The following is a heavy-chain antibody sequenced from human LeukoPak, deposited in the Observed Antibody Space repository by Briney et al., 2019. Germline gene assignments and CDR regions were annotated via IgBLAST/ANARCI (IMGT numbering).Heavy chain of an antibody. CDR1: GYTFTGYY. CDR3: ARGPGFGYDSRNFDY. D-gene: IGHD5-12*01. J-gene: IGHJ4*02. CDR2: INPNSGGT. V-gene: IGHV1-2*04. Sequence: ASVKVSCKASGYTFTGYYMHWVRQAPGQGLKWMGWINPNSGGTNYAQKFQGWVTMTRDTSISTAYMELSRLRSDDTAVYYCARGPGFGYDSRNFDYWGQGTLVTVSS.